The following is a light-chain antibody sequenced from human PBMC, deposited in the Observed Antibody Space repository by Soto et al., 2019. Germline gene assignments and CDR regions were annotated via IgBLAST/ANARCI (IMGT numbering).Light chain of an antibody. Sequence: DIQMTQSPSTLSASVGDRVTITCRASQSISSWLARYQQKPGKAPKLLIYDASSLESGVPSRFSGSGSGTEFTLTISSLQPDDFATYYCQQYNSYPDTFGQGTKLEIK. V-gene: IGKV1-5*01. CDR2: DAS. CDR3: QQYNSYPDT. J-gene: IGKJ2*01. CDR1: QSISSW.